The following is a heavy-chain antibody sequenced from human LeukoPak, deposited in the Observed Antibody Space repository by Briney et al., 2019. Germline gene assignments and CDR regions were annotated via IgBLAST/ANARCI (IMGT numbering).Heavy chain of an antibody. D-gene: IGHD3-10*01. CDR3: ARDGYGSA. Sequence: GGSLRLSCAASGFTLSDHYVDWVRQAPGKGLEWVGRTKNKADRYITEYAASVKGRFMISRDDSKNSVYLQLNSLRIEDTAVYFCARDGYGSAWGQGTLVTVSS. CDR2: TKNKADRYIT. CDR1: GFTLSDHY. V-gene: IGHV3-72*01. J-gene: IGHJ5*02.